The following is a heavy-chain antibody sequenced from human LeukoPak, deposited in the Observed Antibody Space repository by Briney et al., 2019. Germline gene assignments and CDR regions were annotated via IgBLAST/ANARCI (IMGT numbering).Heavy chain of an antibody. CDR1: GFTFSSYA. J-gene: IGHJ4*02. CDR2: ISGSGGST. CDR3: AKGLTVAALVLSSANY. Sequence: GGSLRLSCAASGFTFSSYAMSWVRQAPGKGLEWVSAISGSGGSTYYADSVKGRFTISRDNSKNTLYLQMNSLRAEDTAVYYCAKGLTVAALVLSSANYWGQGTLVTVSS. V-gene: IGHV3-23*01. D-gene: IGHD6-6*01.